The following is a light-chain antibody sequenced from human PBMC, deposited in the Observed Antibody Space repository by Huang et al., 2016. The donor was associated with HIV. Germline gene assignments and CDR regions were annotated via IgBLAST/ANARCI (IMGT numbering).Light chain of an antibody. CDR3: QQRSNWIT. CDR2: DAS. CDR1: QSVANY. Sequence: EIVLTQSPATLSLSPGDRATLSCRASQSVANYLAWYQQKPGQAPRLLIYDASNRATGVPARCSGSGSGTDFTLTISSLEPEDFAIYYCQQRSNWITFGQGTRLEIK. V-gene: IGKV3-11*01. J-gene: IGKJ5*01.